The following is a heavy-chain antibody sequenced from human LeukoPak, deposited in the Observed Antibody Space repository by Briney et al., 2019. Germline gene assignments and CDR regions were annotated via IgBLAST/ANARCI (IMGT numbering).Heavy chain of an antibody. D-gene: IGHD2-15*01. J-gene: IGHJ4*02. V-gene: IGHV3-74*01. CDR2: INSDGSST. Sequence: GGSLRLSCAASGFTFSSYWMHWVRQAPGKGLVWVSRINSDGSSTSYADSVKGRFTIPRDNAKNTLYLQMNSLRAEDTAVYYCARVVAATLPDYWGQGTLVTVSS. CDR1: GFTFSSYW. CDR3: ARVVAATLPDY.